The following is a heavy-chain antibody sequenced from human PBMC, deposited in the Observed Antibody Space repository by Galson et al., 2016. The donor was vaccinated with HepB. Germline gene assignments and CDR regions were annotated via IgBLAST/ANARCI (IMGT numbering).Heavy chain of an antibody. D-gene: IGHD3-22*01. CDR1: GFTFSRYT. CDR2: ISLSSRII. J-gene: IGHJ4*02. CDR3: ARGRGGYDSSAYPFDL. Sequence: SLRLSCAASGFTFSRYTMTWVRLAPGKGLECVSYISLSSRIIYYADSVQGRFTISRDDARNSLHLQMNSLRDGDTAVYYCARGRGGYDSSAYPFDLWGQGTLVTVSS. V-gene: IGHV3-48*02.